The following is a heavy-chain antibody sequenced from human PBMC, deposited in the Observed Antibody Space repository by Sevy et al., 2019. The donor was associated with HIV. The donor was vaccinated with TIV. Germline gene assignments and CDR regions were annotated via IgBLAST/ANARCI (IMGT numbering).Heavy chain of an antibody. CDR3: VRGSGFWSGYYTRFDY. CDR2: FTAVGDT. Sequence: GGSLRLSCAASGFTFSTYDMHWVRQVTGKGLEWVSGFTAVGDTYYPGSVKGRFTISREDAKSSLFLQMDSLRAGDTAVYYCVRGSGFWSGYYTRFDYWGQGFLVTVSS. V-gene: IGHV3-13*01. CDR1: GFTFSTYD. J-gene: IGHJ4*02. D-gene: IGHD3-3*01.